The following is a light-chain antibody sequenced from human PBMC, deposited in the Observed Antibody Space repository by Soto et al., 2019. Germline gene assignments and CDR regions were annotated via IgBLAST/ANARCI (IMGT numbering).Light chain of an antibody. CDR1: QSVTVNS. J-gene: IGKJ3*01. V-gene: IGKV3-20*01. CDR2: AAS. Sequence: EILLTQSPSTLSLSPGEGVTLSCRASQSVTVNSLAWYQQKPGQAPRLLIYAASTRAAAVPDRFTGSGSGTDFAPTISRLEAEDVGVYYCQQYGDSPLTSGPGTKVDIK. CDR3: QQYGDSPLT.